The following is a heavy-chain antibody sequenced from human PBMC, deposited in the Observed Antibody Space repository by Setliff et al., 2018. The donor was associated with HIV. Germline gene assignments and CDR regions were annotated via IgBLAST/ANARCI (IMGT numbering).Heavy chain of an antibody. CDR3: ASRIYYYDESRVLREEGFVP. Sequence: PSETLSLTCSVSGGSIDNNKYYWTWIRQPPGKGLEWTGSIYHTGRTYYNRSLGSRLTISRDTPKNQFSLKLTSVTAADTAMYYCASRIYYYDESRVLREEGFVPWGQGTLVTVSS. D-gene: IGHD3-22*01. CDR1: GGSIDNNKYY. V-gene: IGHV4-39*01. J-gene: IGHJ5*02. CDR2: IYHTGRT.